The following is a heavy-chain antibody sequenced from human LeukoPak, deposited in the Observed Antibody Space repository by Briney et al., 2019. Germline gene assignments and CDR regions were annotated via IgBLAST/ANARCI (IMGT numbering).Heavy chain of an antibody. V-gene: IGHV3-48*03. J-gene: IGHJ3*02. CDR3: ARETIAVFGDAFDI. CDR1: EFTLSSYE. Sequence: PGGSLRLSCAASEFTLSSYEMNWVRQAPGKGLEWLPYIGGNNIYYADSVKGRFTISRDNAKNSLYLQMNSLRAEDTAVYYCARETIAVFGDAFDIWGQGTMVTVSS. D-gene: IGHD6-19*01. CDR2: IGGNNI.